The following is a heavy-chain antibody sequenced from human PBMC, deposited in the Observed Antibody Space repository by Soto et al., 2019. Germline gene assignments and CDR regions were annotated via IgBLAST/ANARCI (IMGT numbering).Heavy chain of an antibody. CDR1: GYTFTSYD. V-gene: IGHV1-8*01. CDR2: MNPNSGNT. D-gene: IGHD6-13*01. Sequence: QVQLVQSGAEVKKPGASVKVSCKASGYTFTSYDINWVRQATGQGLEWMGWMNPNSGNTGYAQKFQGRVTMTRNTSTSTAYMELRSLRSDDTAVYYCARDLGIAARSSYYYYGMDVWGQGTTVTVSS. J-gene: IGHJ6*02. CDR3: ARDLGIAARSSYYYYGMDV.